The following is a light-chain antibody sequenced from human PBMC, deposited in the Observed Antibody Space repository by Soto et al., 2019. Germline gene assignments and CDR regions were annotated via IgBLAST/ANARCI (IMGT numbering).Light chain of an antibody. Sequence: QSALTQPPSASGSPGQSVTISCTGTSSDVGAYNYVSWYQQHPGKAPKLMIYEVSKRPSGVPDRFSGSKPGNTASLTVSGLQAEDEADYYCSSYAGSNHFFYVPGTGTMLTDL. V-gene: IGLV2-8*01. J-gene: IGLJ1*01. CDR3: SSYAGSNHFFYV. CDR2: EVS. CDR1: SSDVGAYNY.